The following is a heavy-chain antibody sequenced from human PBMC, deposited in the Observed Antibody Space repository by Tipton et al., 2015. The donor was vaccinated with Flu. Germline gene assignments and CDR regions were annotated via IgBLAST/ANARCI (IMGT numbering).Heavy chain of an antibody. Sequence: GSLRLSCTASGFTFSRFWMHWVRQVPGKGPVWVARIDSDGSDTYYADSVKGRFTVSRDNAKNSMYLQMNSLRAEDTAVYYCARGFIALCDNWGQGALVTVSS. CDR1: GFTFSRFW. J-gene: IGHJ4*02. CDR3: ARGFIALCDN. V-gene: IGHV3-74*01. CDR2: IDSDGSDT. D-gene: IGHD6-13*01.